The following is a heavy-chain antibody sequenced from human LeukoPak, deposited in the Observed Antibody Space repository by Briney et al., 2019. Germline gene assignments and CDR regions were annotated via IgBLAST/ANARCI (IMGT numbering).Heavy chain of an antibody. V-gene: IGHV4-39*01. CDR1: GGSISSSSYY. Sequence: SETLSLTCTVSGGSISSSSYYWGWIRQPPGKGLGWIGSIYYSGSTYYNPSLKSRVTISVDTSKNQFSLKLSSVTAADTAVYYCASAEDYYYMDVWGKGTTVTISS. J-gene: IGHJ6*03. CDR2: IYYSGST. CDR3: ASAEDYYYMDV.